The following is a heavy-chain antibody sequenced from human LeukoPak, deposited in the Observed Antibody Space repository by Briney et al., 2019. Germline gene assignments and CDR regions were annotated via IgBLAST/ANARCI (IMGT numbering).Heavy chain of an antibody. D-gene: IGHD6-13*01. Sequence: GGSLRLSCAASQFTFSSYEMNWVRQAPGKGLEWISYISSSGSTVYYADSVKGRFTISRDNAKNSLYLQMNSLRAEDTAVYYCAKSGYRSSWHLHFDYWGQGTLVTVSS. CDR3: AKSGYRSSWHLHFDY. CDR1: QFTFSSYE. J-gene: IGHJ4*02. V-gene: IGHV3-48*03. CDR2: ISSSGSTV.